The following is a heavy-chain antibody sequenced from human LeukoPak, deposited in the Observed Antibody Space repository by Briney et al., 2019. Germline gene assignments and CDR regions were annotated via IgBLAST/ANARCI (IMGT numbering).Heavy chain of an antibody. CDR2: IDYSGST. D-gene: IGHD3-16*01. J-gene: IGHJ3*02. Sequence: SETLSLTCSVTSGSISTYYWSWIRQPPGKGLEWIGYIDYSGSTNYNPSLKSRVTISVDTSKNQFSLKLSSATAADTAVYYCARVLDLSKRGLDAFDIWGQGTMVTVSS. CDR1: SGSISTYY. CDR3: ARVLDLSKRGLDAFDI. V-gene: IGHV4-59*01.